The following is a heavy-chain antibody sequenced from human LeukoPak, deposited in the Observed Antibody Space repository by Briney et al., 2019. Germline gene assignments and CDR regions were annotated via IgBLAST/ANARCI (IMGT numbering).Heavy chain of an antibody. CDR1: GFIFSRDS. Sequence: GGSLRLSCAASGFIFSRDSMNWVRQAPGKGLEWVAYINGGGSPIYYADSVRGRFTISRDNAKNSLYLQMNSLRAEDTAVYYCVRDNPRCCGVIPSNIDDYWGQGTLVTVSP. V-gene: IGHV3-48*01. D-gene: IGHD2/OR15-2a*01. CDR2: INGGGSPI. J-gene: IGHJ4*02. CDR3: VRDNPRCCGVIPSNIDDY.